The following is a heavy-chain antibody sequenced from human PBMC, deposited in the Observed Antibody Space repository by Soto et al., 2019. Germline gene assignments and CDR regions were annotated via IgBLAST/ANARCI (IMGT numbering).Heavy chain of an antibody. CDR2: IYYSGST. D-gene: IGHD3-16*01. Sequence: QVQLQESGPGLVKPSQTLSLTCTVSGGSISSGGYYWSWIRQHPGKGLEWIGYIYYSGSTYYNPSLKSRVTISVDTSKNQFSLKLSSVTAADTAVYYCARAHQIGGVITSWFDPWGQGTLVTVSS. CDR1: GGSISSGGYY. J-gene: IGHJ5*02. CDR3: ARAHQIGGVITSWFDP. V-gene: IGHV4-31*03.